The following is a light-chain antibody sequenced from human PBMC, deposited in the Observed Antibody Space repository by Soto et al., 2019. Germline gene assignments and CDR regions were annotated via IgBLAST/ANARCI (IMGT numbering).Light chain of an antibody. CDR3: CSYVGRNTYV. Sequence: QSVLTQPPSASGTPGQRVSFSCSGSSSNIGSNTVNWYQQLPGTAPKLLVYSNDQRPSGVPDRFSGSKSGTSASLAISGLQSEDEADYYCCSYVGRNTYVFGTGTKVTVL. CDR2: SND. J-gene: IGLJ1*01. CDR1: SSNIGSNT. V-gene: IGLV1-44*01.